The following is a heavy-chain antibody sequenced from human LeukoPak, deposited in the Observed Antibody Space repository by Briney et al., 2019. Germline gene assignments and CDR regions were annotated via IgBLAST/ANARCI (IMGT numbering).Heavy chain of an antibody. V-gene: IGHV3-30-3*01. Sequence: GGSLRLSCAASGFTFSSYAMHWVRQAPGKGLEGVAVISYDGSNKYYADSVKGRFTISRDNSKNTLYLQMNSLRAEDTAVYYCARQPLIVLMVYAPFDYWGQGTLVTVSS. CDR2: ISYDGSNK. D-gene: IGHD2-8*01. CDR3: ARQPLIVLMVYAPFDY. J-gene: IGHJ4*02. CDR1: GFTFSSYA.